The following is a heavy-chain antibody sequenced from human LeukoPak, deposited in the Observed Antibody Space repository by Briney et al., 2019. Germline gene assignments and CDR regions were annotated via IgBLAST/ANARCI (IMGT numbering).Heavy chain of an antibody. CDR3: ARLGSGAAAGTGFDY. D-gene: IGHD6-13*01. Sequence: SETLSLTCTVSGLSISSYYWSWIRQPPGKGLEWIGYSDYSGSTNYNPSLKSRVAISVDTSKNQFSLKLSSVTAADTALYYCARLGSGAAAGTGFDYWGQGTMVTVSS. CDR1: GLSISSYY. V-gene: IGHV4-59*08. J-gene: IGHJ4*02. CDR2: SDYSGST.